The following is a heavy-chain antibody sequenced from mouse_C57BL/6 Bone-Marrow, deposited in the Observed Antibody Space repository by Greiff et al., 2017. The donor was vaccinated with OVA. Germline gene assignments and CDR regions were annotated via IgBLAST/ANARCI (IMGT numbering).Heavy chain of an antibody. J-gene: IGHJ2*01. CDR2: IDPSDSET. D-gene: IGHD1-1*01. V-gene: IGHV1-52*01. CDR3: ARSEFLLLRLFDY. Sequence: VQLQESGAELVRPGSSVKLSCKASGYTFTSYWMHWVKQRPIQGLEWIGNIDPSDSETHYNQKFKDKATLTVDKSSSTAYMQLSSLTSEDSAVYYCARSEFLLLRLFDYWGQGTTLTVSS. CDR1: GYTFTSYW.